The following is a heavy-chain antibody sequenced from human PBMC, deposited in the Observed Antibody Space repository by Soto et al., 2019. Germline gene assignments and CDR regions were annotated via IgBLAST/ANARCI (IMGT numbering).Heavy chain of an antibody. D-gene: IGHD6-13*01. CDR1: GSSLSTDAVG. V-gene: IGHV2-5*01. Sequence: QITLEESGPTLVRPTQPLTLTCTVSGSSLSTDAVGVAWIRQPPGKALEGLALIYWNDEARYKSSLNNRLTITKDTSKNQVVLTMTDMAPLDTATYFCAHRIAAPGRTLDYWGQGILVTVSS. CDR2: IYWNDEA. J-gene: IGHJ4*02. CDR3: AHRIAAPGRTLDY.